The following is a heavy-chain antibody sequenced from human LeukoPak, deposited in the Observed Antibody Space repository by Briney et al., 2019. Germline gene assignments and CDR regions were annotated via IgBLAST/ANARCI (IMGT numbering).Heavy chain of an antibody. D-gene: IGHD2/OR15-2a*01. V-gene: IGHV1-8*03. CDR2: MNPNSGNT. CDR3: ARDHFYDAFDI. CDR1: GYTFTSYD. J-gene: IGHJ3*02. Sequence: ASVKVSCKASGYTFTSYDINWVRQATGQGLEWMGWMNPNSGNTGYAQKFQGRVTITRNTSISTAYMEQSSLRSEDTAVYYCARDHFYDAFDIWGQGTMVTVSS.